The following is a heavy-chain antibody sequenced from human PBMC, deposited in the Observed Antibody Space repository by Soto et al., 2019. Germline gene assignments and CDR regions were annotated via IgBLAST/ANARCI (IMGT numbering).Heavy chain of an antibody. Sequence: GGSLRLSCAASGFSLSNNGMHWVRQAPGKGLEWVAVISYDGNNKYYADSVKGRFTISRDNSKDTVYLEMNNLRAEDTAMYYCAKGGSGNYLTYYYYYGMDVWGQGTTVTVSS. CDR3: AKGGSGNYLTYYYYYGMDV. D-gene: IGHD3-22*01. CDR1: GFSLSNNG. J-gene: IGHJ6*02. CDR2: ISYDGNNK. V-gene: IGHV3-30*18.